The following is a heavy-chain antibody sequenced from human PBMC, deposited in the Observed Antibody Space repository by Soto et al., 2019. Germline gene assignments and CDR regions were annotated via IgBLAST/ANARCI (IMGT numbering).Heavy chain of an antibody. CDR3: ARAYDYDFWSGYSFDY. V-gene: IGHV4-61*08. J-gene: IGHJ4*02. CDR1: GGSISSGGYY. Sequence: SETLSLTCTVSGGSISSGGYYWSWIRQPPGKGLEWIGYIYYSGSTNYNPSLKSRVTISVDTSKNQFSLKLSSVTAADTAVYYCARAYDYDFWSGYSFDYWGQGTLVTVSS. D-gene: IGHD3-3*01. CDR2: IYYSGST.